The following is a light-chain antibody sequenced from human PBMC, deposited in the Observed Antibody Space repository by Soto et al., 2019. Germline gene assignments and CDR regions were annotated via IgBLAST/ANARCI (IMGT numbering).Light chain of an antibody. CDR2: AAS. J-gene: IGKJ5*01. CDR3: QQRNTWPPIT. CDR1: QGISSY. V-gene: IGKV1-8*01. Sequence: AIRMTQSPSSLSASTGDRVTITCRASQGISSYLAWYQQKPGKAPKLLIYAASTLQSGVPSRFSGSGSGTDFTLTISCLQSEDFALYYCQQRNTWPPITFGQGTRLEIK.